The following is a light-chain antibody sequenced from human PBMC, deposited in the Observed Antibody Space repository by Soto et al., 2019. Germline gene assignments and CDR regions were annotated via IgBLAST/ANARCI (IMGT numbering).Light chain of an antibody. Sequence: EIVLTRSPGTLSLSPGERATLSCRASQSVSSYYLAWYQQKPGQAPRLLIYAASSRATGIPDRFSGGGSGTDFTLTISRLEPEDFAVYYCQHYGGSFIFGPGTKVDIK. CDR3: QHYGGSFI. CDR2: AAS. V-gene: IGKV3-20*01. CDR1: QSVSSYY. J-gene: IGKJ3*01.